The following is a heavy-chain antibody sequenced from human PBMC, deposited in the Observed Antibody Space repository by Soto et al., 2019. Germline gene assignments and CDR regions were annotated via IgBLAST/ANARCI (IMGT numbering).Heavy chain of an antibody. CDR3: AKGRGYCSSTSWYVGSDN. Sequence: EVQLLESGGGLVQPGGSLRLSCAASGFTFSSYAMSWVRQAPGKGLEWVSAISGSGGSTYYADSVKGRFTISRDNSKNTLYLQMNRRRAEDTAVYYCAKGRGYCSSTSWYVGSDNWGQGTLVTVSS. V-gene: IGHV3-23*01. CDR2: ISGSGGST. J-gene: IGHJ4*02. D-gene: IGHD2-2*01. CDR1: GFTFSSYA.